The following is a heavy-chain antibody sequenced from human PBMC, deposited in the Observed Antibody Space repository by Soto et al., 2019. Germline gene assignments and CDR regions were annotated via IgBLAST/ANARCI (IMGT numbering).Heavy chain of an antibody. CDR3: ARSRGGTGGDFDY. CDR2: MNPDSGDT. D-gene: IGHD2-8*02. CDR1: GYTITSYD. Sequence: QVQLVQSGAEVKEPGASVKVSCKASGYTITSYDINWVRQATGQGLEWMGWMNPDSGDTGYVQKFQGRGSMTRDTSISTAYMELSSLRSEDTAVYYCARSRGGTGGDFDYWGQGTLVTVSS. V-gene: IGHV1-8*01. J-gene: IGHJ4*02.